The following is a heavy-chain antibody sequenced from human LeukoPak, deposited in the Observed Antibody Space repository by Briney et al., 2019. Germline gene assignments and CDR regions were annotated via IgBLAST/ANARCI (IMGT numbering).Heavy chain of an antibody. CDR1: GYIFTGYY. CDR3: ARVSVGGYYMDV. V-gene: IGHV1-2*02. D-gene: IGHD3-16*01. J-gene: IGHJ6*03. Sequence: GASVKVSCKASGYIFTGYYMHWVRQAPGQGLEWMGWINPNSGDTNYAEKFQGRVTMTRDTSISTAYMELSRLRSDDTAVYYCARVSVGGYYMDVWGKGTTVTISS. CDR2: INPNSGDT.